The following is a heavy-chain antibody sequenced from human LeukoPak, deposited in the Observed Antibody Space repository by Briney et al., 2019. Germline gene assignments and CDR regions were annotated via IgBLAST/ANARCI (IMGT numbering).Heavy chain of an antibody. CDR2: IIPIFDSA. D-gene: IGHD2-2*01. CDR3: ASGACSRTSCYSLDY. Sequence: SVKVSCKASGGTFSNHAVSRVRQAPGQGLEWMGGIIPIFDSAGYARKFQDRITIIADGSTNTAYMELYSLRPEDTAVYYCASGACSRTSCYSLDYWGQGTLVTVPS. CDR1: GGTFSNHA. V-gene: IGHV1-69*13. J-gene: IGHJ4*02.